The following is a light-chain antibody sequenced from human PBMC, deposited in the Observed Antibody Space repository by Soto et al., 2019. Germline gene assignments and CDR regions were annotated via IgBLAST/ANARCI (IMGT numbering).Light chain of an antibody. J-gene: IGLJ2*01. V-gene: IGLV1-51*01. CDR2: DSN. CDR1: SSNIGNNY. CDR3: ATWDRSLTGEV. Sequence: QSVLTQPPSVSAAPGQKVTISCSGSSSNIGNNYVSWFQQLPGTAPKLLIYDSNKRPSGIPDRFSGSKSGTSATLDITGLQTGDEADYYCATWDRSLTGEVFGGGTRSPS.